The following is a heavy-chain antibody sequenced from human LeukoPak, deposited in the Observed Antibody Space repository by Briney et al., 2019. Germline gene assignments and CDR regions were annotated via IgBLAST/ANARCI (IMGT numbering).Heavy chain of an antibody. CDR3: ARDNSPGDPLYVWGSYRWFNYYYYMDV. CDR2: ISAYNGNT. V-gene: IGHV1-18*01. CDR1: GFTFTSYG. D-gene: IGHD3-16*02. J-gene: IGHJ6*03. Sequence: GGTLRLSCAASGFTFTSYGISWVRQAPGQGLEWMGWISAYNGNTNYAQKLQGRVTMTTDTSTSTAYMELRSLRSDDTAVYYCARDNSPGDPLYVWGSYRWFNYYYYMDVWGKGTTVTVSS.